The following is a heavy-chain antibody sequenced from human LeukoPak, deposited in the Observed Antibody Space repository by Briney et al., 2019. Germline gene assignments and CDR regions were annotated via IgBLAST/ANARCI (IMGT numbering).Heavy chain of an antibody. CDR3: ARPVVLGAYLRGAYYFDS. CDR1: GFTFSNYG. J-gene: IGHJ4*02. V-gene: IGHV3-33*01. D-gene: IGHD3-16*01. CDR2: IWYDGSDK. Sequence: GGSLRLSCAASGFTFSNYGMHWVPQAPGKGLEWVAVIWYDGSDKYHADSVKGRFTISRDNSKNTLYLQMNSLRVEDTAVYYCARPVVLGAYLRGAYYFDSWGQGTLVTVSS.